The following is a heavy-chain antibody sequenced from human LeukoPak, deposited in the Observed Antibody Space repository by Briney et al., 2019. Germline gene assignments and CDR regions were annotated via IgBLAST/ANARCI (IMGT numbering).Heavy chain of an antibody. CDR2: IIPILGIA. Sequence: ASVKVSCKASGGTFSSYTISWVRQAPGQGLEWMGRIIPILGIANYAQKFQGRVTITADKSTSTAYMELSSRRSEDTAVYYCARGPSRGGGDYWGQGTLVTVSS. CDR1: GGTFSSYT. V-gene: IGHV1-69*02. J-gene: IGHJ4*02. CDR3: ARGPSRGGGDY. D-gene: IGHD3-10*01.